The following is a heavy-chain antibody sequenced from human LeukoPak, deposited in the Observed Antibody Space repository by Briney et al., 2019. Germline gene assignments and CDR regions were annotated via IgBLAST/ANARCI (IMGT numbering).Heavy chain of an antibody. J-gene: IGHJ4*02. CDR1: GGSFSGYY. V-gene: IGHV4-34*01. Sequence: PSETLSLTCAVYGGSFSGYYWSWIRQPPGKGLEWIGEINHSGSTNYNPSLKSRVTISVDTSRNQFSLKLSSVTAADTAVYYCARGGMVRDRRRFQFDHWGQGTLVTVSS. CDR3: ARGGMVRDRRRFQFDH. D-gene: IGHD3-10*01. CDR2: INHSGST.